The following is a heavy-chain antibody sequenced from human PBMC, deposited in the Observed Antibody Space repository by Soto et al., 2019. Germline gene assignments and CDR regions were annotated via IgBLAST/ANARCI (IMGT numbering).Heavy chain of an antibody. Sequence: QVQLAQSGAEVKKPGASVKVSCKASGYTFAGYYMHWVRQAPGQGLEWMGWINTNSGDTQYAQKFQGRVTMTSDTSISTAYMELRSLRVDDTAVYYCARDHQELILYNWFDPWGQGTRVTVSS. CDR3: ARDHQELILYNWFDP. D-gene: IGHD1-7*01. V-gene: IGHV1-2*02. CDR1: GYTFAGYY. J-gene: IGHJ5*02. CDR2: INTNSGDT.